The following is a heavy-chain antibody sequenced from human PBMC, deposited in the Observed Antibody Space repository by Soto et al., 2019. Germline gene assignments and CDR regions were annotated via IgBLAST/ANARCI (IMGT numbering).Heavy chain of an antibody. Sequence: SETLSLTCTVSGGSISSYYWSWIRQPPGKGLEWIGYIYYSGSTNYNPSLKSRVTISVDTSKNQFSLKLSSVTAADTAVYYCARGFYDSSGYYSLGVWGQGTLVTVSS. V-gene: IGHV4-59*01. CDR3: ARGFYDSSGYYSLGV. J-gene: IGHJ4*02. CDR1: GGSISSYY. CDR2: IYYSGST. D-gene: IGHD3-22*01.